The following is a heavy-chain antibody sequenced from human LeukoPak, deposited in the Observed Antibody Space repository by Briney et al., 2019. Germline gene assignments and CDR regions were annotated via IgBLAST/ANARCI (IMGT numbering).Heavy chain of an antibody. Sequence: ASLKVSFKASGYTLSSYGISWVRQAPGQGLEWMGWISAYNGNTNFAQEFQGRVTMTTDTSTSTASMELRSLRSDDTAVYYCARDQGIYNHRIIDSWGQGTLVTVSS. J-gene: IGHJ4*02. CDR3: ARDQGIYNHRIIDS. CDR1: GYTLSSYG. D-gene: IGHD5-12*01. V-gene: IGHV1-18*01. CDR2: ISAYNGNT.